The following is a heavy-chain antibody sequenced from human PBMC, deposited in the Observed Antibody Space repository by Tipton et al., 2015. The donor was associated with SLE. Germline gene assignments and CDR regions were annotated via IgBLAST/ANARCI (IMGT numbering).Heavy chain of an antibody. Sequence: TLSLTCTVSGGSISSYYWSWIRQPPGKGLEWIGYIYYSGSTNYNPSLKSRVTISVDTSKNQFSLKLYSVTAADTAVYYCARLMATHFDYWGQGTLVTVSS. CDR2: IYYSGST. D-gene: IGHD2-8*01. CDR3: ARLMATHFDY. CDR1: GGSISSYY. V-gene: IGHV4-59*01. J-gene: IGHJ4*02.